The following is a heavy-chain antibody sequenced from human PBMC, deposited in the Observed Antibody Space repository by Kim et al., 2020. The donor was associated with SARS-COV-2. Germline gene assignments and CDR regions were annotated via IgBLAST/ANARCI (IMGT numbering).Heavy chain of an antibody. V-gene: IGHV3-48*04. CDR2: ISSSSSTI. J-gene: IGHJ4*02. CDR3: ATIAYYDILTGYSNFDY. CDR1: GFTFSSYS. D-gene: IGHD3-9*01. Sequence: GGSLRLSCAASGFTFSSYSMNWVRQAPGKGLEWVSYISSSSSTIYYADSVKGRFTISRDNAKNSLYLQMNSLRAEDTAVYYCATIAYYDILTGYSNFDYWGQGTLVTVSS.